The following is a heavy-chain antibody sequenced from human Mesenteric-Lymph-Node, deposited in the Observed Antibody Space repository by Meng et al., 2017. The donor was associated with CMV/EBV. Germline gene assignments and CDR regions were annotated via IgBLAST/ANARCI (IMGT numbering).Heavy chain of an antibody. V-gene: IGHV2-5*02. D-gene: IGHD3-10*01. J-gene: IGHJ3*02. CDR1: SLSTGGEG. CDR3: AHTYGSGSFYGDAFDI. Sequence: SLSTGGEGVGWIRQAPGKPLEWLALIYWDDDERYSPSLKSRLTITKDTPKNKVVLTMTNVDPVDSGTYYCAHTYGSGSFYGDAFDIWGQGAMVTVSS. CDR2: IYWDDDE.